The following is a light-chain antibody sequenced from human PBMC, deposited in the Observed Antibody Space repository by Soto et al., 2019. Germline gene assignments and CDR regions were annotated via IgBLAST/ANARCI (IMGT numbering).Light chain of an antibody. J-gene: IGLJ1*01. CDR3: SSYTNINTRACV. CDR2: EVT. CDR1: SSDVGSYNC. Sequence: QSALTQPASVSGSPGQSITISCTGTSSDVGSYNCVSWYQQHPGKAPKLIIYEVTDRPSGVSNRFSGSKSGNTASLTISGLQAEDEAEYYCSSYTNINTRACVFGTGTKVTVL. V-gene: IGLV2-14*01.